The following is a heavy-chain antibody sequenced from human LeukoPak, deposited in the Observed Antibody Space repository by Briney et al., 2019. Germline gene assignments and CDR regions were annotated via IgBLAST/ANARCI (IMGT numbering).Heavy chain of an antibody. D-gene: IGHD2-2*01. CDR2: MNPHSGNT. CDR3: VRGFRSDTSGRKFDC. J-gene: IGHJ4*02. CDR1: GYTFTTYD. V-gene: IGHV1-8*01. Sequence: VASVKVSCKASGYTFTTYDINLVRQATGQGLEWMGWMNPHSGNTGFAQNFQGRVAMTRNTSIDTAYMELSSLRVEDTAVYYCVRGFRSDTSGRKFDCWGQGTLVTVSS.